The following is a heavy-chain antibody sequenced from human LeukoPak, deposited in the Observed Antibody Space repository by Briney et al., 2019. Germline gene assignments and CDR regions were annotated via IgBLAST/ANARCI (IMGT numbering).Heavy chain of an antibody. V-gene: IGHV3-23*01. CDR3: ARRGPYYFDF. Sequence: GGSLRLSCAGPGFIFSNYDMTWVRQAAGKGLEYVSGVSASGSITYYPDPVKGRFTISRDNSKSTVFLQVNSLRVEDTAVYYCARRGPYYFDFWGQGTLVTVSS. CDR2: VSASGSIT. D-gene: IGHD3-16*01. J-gene: IGHJ4*02. CDR1: GFIFSNYD.